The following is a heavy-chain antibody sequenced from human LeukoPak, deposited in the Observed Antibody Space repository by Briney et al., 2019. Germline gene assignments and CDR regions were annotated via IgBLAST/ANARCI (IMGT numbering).Heavy chain of an antibody. J-gene: IGHJ4*02. CDR3: ARSTYGDYSPYFDY. CDR2: ISSSGSTI. Sequence: KAGGSLRLSCAASGFTFSDYYMSWIRQAPGKGLEWVSYISSSGSTIYYADSVKGRFTISRDNAKNSLYLRMNSLRAEDTAVYYCARSTYGDYSPYFDYWGQGTLVTVSS. CDR1: GFTFSDYY. D-gene: IGHD4-17*01. V-gene: IGHV3-11*04.